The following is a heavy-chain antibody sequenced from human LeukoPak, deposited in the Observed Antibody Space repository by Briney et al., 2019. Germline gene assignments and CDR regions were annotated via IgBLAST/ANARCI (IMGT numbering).Heavy chain of an antibody. CDR3: AKSYDSSYFDY. V-gene: IGHV3-30*18. D-gene: IGHD3-22*01. CDR1: GFTFSSYG. J-gene: IGHJ4*02. Sequence: PGGSLGLSCAASGFTFSSYGMHWVRQAPGKGLEWVAVISYDGSNKYYADSVKGRFTISRDNSKNTLYLQMNSLRAEDTAVYYCAKSYDSSYFDYWGQGTLVTVSS. CDR2: ISYDGSNK.